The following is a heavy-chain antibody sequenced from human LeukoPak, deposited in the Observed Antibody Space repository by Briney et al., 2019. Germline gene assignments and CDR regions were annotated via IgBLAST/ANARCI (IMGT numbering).Heavy chain of an antibody. D-gene: IGHD3/OR15-3a*01. V-gene: IGHV4-38-2*02. J-gene: IGHJ4*02. CDR3: ARQTGSGLFILP. Sequence: SETLSLTCTVSDYSISSGYYWGWIRQPPGKGLEWIGSIYYTGNTYHNASLKSQVSISIDTSKNQFSLKLTSVTAADTSVYYCARQTGSGLFILPGGQGTLVTVSS. CDR1: DYSISSGYY. CDR2: IYYTGNT.